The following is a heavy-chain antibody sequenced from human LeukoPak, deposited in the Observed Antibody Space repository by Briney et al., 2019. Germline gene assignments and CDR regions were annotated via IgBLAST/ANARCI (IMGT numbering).Heavy chain of an antibody. CDR3: ARGGGRYIYYYYGMDI. J-gene: IGHJ6*02. D-gene: IGHD2-15*01. V-gene: IGHV4-34*01. CDR1: GGSFSGYY. Sequence: SETLSLTCAVYGGSFSGYYWSWIRQPPGKGLEWIGEINHSGSTNYNPSLKSRVTISVDTPKNQFSLKLSSVTAADTAVYYCARGGGRYIYYYYGMDIWGQGTTVTVSS. CDR2: INHSGST.